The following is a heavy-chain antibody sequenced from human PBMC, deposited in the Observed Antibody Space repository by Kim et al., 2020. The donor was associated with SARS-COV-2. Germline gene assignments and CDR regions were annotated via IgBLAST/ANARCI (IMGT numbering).Heavy chain of an antibody. CDR1: GYTFTSYY. J-gene: IGHJ6*02. CDR2: INPSGGST. V-gene: IGHV1-46*01. D-gene: IGHD3-16*01. Sequence: ASVKVSCKASGYTFTSYYMHWVRQAPGQGLEWMGIINPSGGSTSYAQKFQGRVTMTRDTSTSTVYMELSSLRSEDTAVYYCARAHGYDVTLDYYYYGMDVWGQGTTVTVSS. CDR3: ARAHGYDVTLDYYYYGMDV.